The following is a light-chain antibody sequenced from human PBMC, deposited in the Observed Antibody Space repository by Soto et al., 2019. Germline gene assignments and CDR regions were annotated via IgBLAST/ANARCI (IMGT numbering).Light chain of an antibody. Sequence: QSVLTQPRSVSGSPGQSVTISCTGTSSDVGSYNYVSWYQQHPGKAPKVTIYDVTKRPSGVPDRFSGSKSGNTASLTISGLQAEDEADYYCCSNAGSYTLVFGTVTKLTV. CDR3: CSNAGSYTLV. CDR1: SSDVGSYNY. V-gene: IGLV2-11*01. J-gene: IGLJ1*01. CDR2: DVT.